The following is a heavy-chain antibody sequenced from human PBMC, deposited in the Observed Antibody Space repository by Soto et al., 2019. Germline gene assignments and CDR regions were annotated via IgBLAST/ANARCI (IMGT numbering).Heavy chain of an antibody. Sequence: TSQTLSLTWTLSHGSISSGGYYLSFIRQHPGKGLEWIGYIYYSGSTYYNPSLKSRVTISVDTSKNQFSLKLSSVTAADTAVYYCARDDRKNQIEYWGQGTLVTVSS. V-gene: IGHV4-31*02. CDR2: IYYSGST. CDR1: HGSISSGGYY. D-gene: IGHD3-22*01. CDR3: ARDDRKNQIEY. J-gene: IGHJ4*02.